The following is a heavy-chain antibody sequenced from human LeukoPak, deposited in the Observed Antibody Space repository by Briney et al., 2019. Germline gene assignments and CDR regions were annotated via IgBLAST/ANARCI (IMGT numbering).Heavy chain of an antibody. CDR2: ISGSGGST. Sequence: GGSLRLSCAASGFTFSSYAMSWVRQAPGKGLEWVSAISGSGGSTYYADSVKGRFTISRDNSKNSLYLQMNSLRAEDTAVYYCARAVDYGGILFDYWGQGTLVTVSS. D-gene: IGHD4-23*01. CDR3: ARAVDYGGILFDY. V-gene: IGHV3-23*01. CDR1: GFTFSSYA. J-gene: IGHJ4*02.